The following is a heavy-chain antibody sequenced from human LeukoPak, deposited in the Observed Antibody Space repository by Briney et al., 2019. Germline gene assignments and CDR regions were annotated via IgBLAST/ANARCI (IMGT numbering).Heavy chain of an antibody. J-gene: IGHJ5*02. Sequence: ASVKVSCKASGYTFTGYYMHWVRQASGQGLEWMGRINPNSGGTNYAQKFQGRVTMTRDTSISTAYMELSRLRSDDTAVYYCARRTGTWDNWFDPWGQGTLVTVSS. V-gene: IGHV1-2*06. CDR2: INPNSGGT. D-gene: IGHD1-7*01. CDR3: ARRTGTWDNWFDP. CDR1: GYTFTGYY.